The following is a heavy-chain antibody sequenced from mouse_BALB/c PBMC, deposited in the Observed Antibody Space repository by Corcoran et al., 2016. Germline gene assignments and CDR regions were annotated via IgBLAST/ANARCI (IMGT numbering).Heavy chain of an antibody. Sequence: EVQLQQSGPELVKPGASVKISCKASGYSFTGYYMHWVKQSHVKSLEWIGRINPYNGATSYNQNFKDKASLTVDKSSSTAYMELHSPTSEDSAVYYCAREVYFDYWGQGTTLTVSS. CDR1: GYSFTGYY. J-gene: IGHJ2*01. CDR2: INPYNGAT. CDR3: AREVYFDY. V-gene: IGHV1-26*01.